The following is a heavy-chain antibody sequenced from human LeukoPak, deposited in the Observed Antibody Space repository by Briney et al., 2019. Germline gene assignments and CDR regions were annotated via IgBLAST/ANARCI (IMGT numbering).Heavy chain of an antibody. CDR2: IYNSGST. J-gene: IGHJ3*02. Sequence: PSETLSLTCTVSGGSISSYYWSWIRQPPGKGLEWIGYIYNSGSTNYNPSLKSRVTISVDTSKNQFSLRLSSVTAADTAVYYCARPRAPVTRISSFDMWGQGTMVTVSS. CDR3: ARPRAPVTRISSFDM. V-gene: IGHV4-59*01. D-gene: IGHD2/OR15-2a*01. CDR1: GGSISSYY.